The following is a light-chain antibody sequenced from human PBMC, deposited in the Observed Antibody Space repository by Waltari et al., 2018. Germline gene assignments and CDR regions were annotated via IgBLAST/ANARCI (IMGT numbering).Light chain of an antibody. CDR3: QQYNNWPLT. V-gene: IGKV3-15*01. CDR1: QSVSSN. J-gene: IGKJ4*01. Sequence: EIVMTQSPATLSVSPGERATLSCRASQSVSSNLAWYQQKPGQAPRLVIYDASTRATGIPDRFSGSGSGTEFTLTIGSLQSEDFAVYYCQQYNNWPLTFGGGTKVEIK. CDR2: DAS.